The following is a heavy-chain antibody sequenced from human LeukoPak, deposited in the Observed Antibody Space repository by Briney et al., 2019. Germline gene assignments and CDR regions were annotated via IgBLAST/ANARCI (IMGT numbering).Heavy chain of an antibody. V-gene: IGHV3-23*01. CDR3: AKGRASGSYYLVFDY. D-gene: IGHD1-26*01. CDR2: ISGSGGST. J-gene: IGHJ4*02. CDR1: GFTFSSYA. Sequence: GGSLRLCCAASGFTFSSYAMSWVRQAPGKGLEWVSAISGSGGSTYYADSVKGRFTISRDNSKNTLYLQMNSLRAEDTAVYYCAKGRASGSYYLVFDYWGQGTLVTASS.